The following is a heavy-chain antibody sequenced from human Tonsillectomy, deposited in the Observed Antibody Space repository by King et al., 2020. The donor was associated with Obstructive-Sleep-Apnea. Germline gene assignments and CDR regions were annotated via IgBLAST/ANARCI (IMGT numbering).Heavy chain of an antibody. CDR2: INPHSGGT. V-gene: IGHV1-2*02. Sequence: QLVQSGAEVKKPGASVKVSCKASGYTFTGYYMYWVRQAPGQGLEWMGWINPHSGGTNYAQKFQGRVTMTRDTSITTAYMELSRLRSDDTAVYYCAREAAKYDYVWGDWGQGTLVTVSS. D-gene: IGHD3-16*01. CDR1: GYTFTGYY. CDR3: AREAAKYDYVWGD. J-gene: IGHJ4*02.